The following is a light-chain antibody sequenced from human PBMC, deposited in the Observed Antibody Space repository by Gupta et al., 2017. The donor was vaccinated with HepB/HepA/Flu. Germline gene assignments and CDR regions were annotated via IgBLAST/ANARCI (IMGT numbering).Light chain of an antibody. J-gene: IGLJ1*01. Sequence: QSALTQPPSVSGSPGQSVTISCTGTGSDIGSYNRVSWYQQSPGTAPKLIIYEVDNRPSGVPDRFSGSKSGNTASLTISGLQTEDEADYYCSSYTTSSTYVFGIGTKVTVL. CDR2: EVD. CDR3: SSYTTSSTYV. CDR1: GSDIGSYNR. V-gene: IGLV2-18*02.